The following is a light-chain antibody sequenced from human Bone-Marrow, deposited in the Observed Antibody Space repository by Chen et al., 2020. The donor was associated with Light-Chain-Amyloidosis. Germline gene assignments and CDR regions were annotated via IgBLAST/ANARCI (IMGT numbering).Light chain of an antibody. Sequence: SYELTQPPSVSVPPGQSARNTGPGDDLPTKYAYWYQQKPGQAPVLVIHRDTERPSGISERFSGSSSGTTATLTISGVQAEDEADYHCQSADSSGTYEVIFGGGTKLTVL. V-gene: IGLV3-25*03. CDR3: QSADSSGTYEVI. CDR2: RDT. CDR1: DLPTKY. J-gene: IGLJ2*01.